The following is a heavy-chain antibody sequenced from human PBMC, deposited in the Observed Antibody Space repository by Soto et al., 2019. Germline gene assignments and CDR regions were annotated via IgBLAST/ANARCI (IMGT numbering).Heavy chain of an antibody. CDR1: GYTFTGYS. CDR2: ISAYSGDT. Sequence: QVQLVQSGAEVKKPGASVKVSCKASGYTFTGYSVGWVPQAPGQGLEWMGWISAYSGDTYYTQRFQDRLTMTTDASTSTAYMELRSLRSDDTAVYYCARPSGSYGDYAWSLKYWGQGTLVTVSS. D-gene: IGHD4-17*01. V-gene: IGHV1-18*01. J-gene: IGHJ4*02. CDR3: ARPSGSYGDYAWSLKY.